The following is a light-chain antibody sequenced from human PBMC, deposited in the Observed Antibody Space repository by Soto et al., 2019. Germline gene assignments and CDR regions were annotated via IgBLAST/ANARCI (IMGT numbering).Light chain of an antibody. CDR3: CSYAGSYFYV. CDR2: DVS. J-gene: IGLJ1*01. V-gene: IGLV2-11*01. CDR1: SSDVGGYNC. Sequence: QSVLTQPRSVSGSPGQSVTISCTGTSSDVGGYNCVSWYQQHLGKAPKLMIYDVSKRPSGVPDRFSGSKSGNTASLTISGLQAEDEADYYCCSYAGSYFYVFGTGTKVTVL.